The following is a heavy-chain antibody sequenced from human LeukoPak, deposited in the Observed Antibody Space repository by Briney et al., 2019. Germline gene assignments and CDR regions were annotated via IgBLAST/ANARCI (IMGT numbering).Heavy chain of an antibody. CDR3: ARDRSDRLAVAGTSAFDY. CDR2: ILYEGSEK. Sequence: GGSLRLSCVGSGFTFSSYGMHWVRQAPGKGLEWVALILYEGSEKYYADSVKGRFTISRDNAKNSLYLQMNSLRAEDTAVYYCARDRSDRLAVAGTSAFDYWGQGTLVTVSS. D-gene: IGHD6-19*01. J-gene: IGHJ4*02. CDR1: GFTFSSYG. V-gene: IGHV3-30*03.